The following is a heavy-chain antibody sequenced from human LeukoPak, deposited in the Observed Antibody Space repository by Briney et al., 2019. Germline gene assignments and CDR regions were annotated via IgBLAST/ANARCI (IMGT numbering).Heavy chain of an antibody. CDR1: GGSISSGDYY. J-gene: IGHJ4*02. V-gene: IGHV4-30-4*01. Sequence: PSETLPLTCTVSGGSISSGDYYWSWIRQPPGKGLEWIGYIYYSGSTYYNPSLKSRVTISVDTSKNQFSLKLSSVTAADTAVYYCARDGYSYGWFVDYWGQGTLVTVSS. CDR3: ARDGYSYGWFVDY. CDR2: IYYSGST. D-gene: IGHD5-18*01.